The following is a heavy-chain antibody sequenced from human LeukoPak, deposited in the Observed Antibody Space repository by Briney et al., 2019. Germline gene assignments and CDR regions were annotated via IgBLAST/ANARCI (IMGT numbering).Heavy chain of an antibody. CDR3: ASGLRYFGWLLNY. CDR2: IYTSGST. CDR1: GGSISSYY. Sequence: SETLSLTCTVSGGSISSYYWGWIRQPAGKGLEWIGRIYTSGSTNYNPSLKSRVTMSVDTSKNQFSLKLSSVSAADTAVYYCASGLRYFGWLLNYWGQGTLVTVSS. D-gene: IGHD3-9*01. J-gene: IGHJ4*02. V-gene: IGHV4-4*07.